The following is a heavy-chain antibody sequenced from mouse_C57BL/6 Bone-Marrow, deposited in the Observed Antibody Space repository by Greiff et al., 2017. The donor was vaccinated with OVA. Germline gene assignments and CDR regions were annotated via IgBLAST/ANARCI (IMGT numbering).Heavy chain of an antibody. CDR1: GYTFTSYW. CDR3: ARGGYDYDGGHYYAMDY. D-gene: IGHD2-4*01. CDR2: IHPNSGST. Sequence: VQLQQPGAELVKPGASVKLSCKASGYTFTSYWMHWVTQRPGQGLEWIGMIHPNSGSTNYNEKFKSKATLTVDKSSSTAYMQLSSLTSEDSAVYYGARGGYDYDGGHYYAMDYWGQGTSVTVSS. J-gene: IGHJ4*01. V-gene: IGHV1-64*01.